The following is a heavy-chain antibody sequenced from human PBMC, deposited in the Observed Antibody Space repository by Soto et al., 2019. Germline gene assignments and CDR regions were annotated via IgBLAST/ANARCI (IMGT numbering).Heavy chain of an antibody. CDR2: INQDGSDK. J-gene: IGHJ4*02. Sequence: GGSLRLSCAASGFTFGSYQMNWVRQAPGKGLEWVANINQDGSDKYYVDSVRGRFTISRDNAMNLLYLQMNTLRVEDNAVYYCARVAPYYYGSGSYYFDYWGQGTLVTVSS. V-gene: IGHV3-7*01. D-gene: IGHD3-10*01. CDR3: ARVAPYYYGSGSYYFDY. CDR1: GFTFGSYQ.